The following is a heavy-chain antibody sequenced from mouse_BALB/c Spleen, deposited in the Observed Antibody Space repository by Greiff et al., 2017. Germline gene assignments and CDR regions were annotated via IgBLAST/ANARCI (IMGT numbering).Heavy chain of an antibody. CDR3: VRDDGNWFAY. V-gene: IGHV10S3*01. J-gene: IGHJ3*01. CDR2: IRSKSNNYAT. D-gene: IGHD2-1*01. CDR1: GFTFNTNA. Sequence: EVKLVETGGGLVQPKGSLKLSCAASGFTFNTNAMNWVRQAPGKGLEWVARIRSKSNNYATYYADSVKDRFTISRDDSQSMLYLQMNNLKTEDTAMYYCVRDDGNWFAYWGQGTLVTVSA.